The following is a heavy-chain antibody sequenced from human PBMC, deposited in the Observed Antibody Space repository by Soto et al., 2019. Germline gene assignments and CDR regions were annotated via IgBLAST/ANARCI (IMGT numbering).Heavy chain of an antibody. CDR3: AKDYTLYSSSWYGNWFDP. D-gene: IGHD6-13*01. CDR1: GFNFSSYA. Sequence: GGSLRLSCAASGFNFSSYAMSWVRQAPGKGLEWVSAISGSGGSTYYADSVKGRFTISRDNSKNTLYLQMNSLRAEDTAVYYCAKDYTLYSSSWYGNWFDPWGQGTLVTVS. J-gene: IGHJ5*02. CDR2: ISGSGGST. V-gene: IGHV3-23*01.